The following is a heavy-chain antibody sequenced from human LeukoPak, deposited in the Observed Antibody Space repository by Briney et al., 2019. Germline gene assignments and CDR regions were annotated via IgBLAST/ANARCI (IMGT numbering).Heavy chain of an antibody. V-gene: IGHV1-3*03. D-gene: IGHD6-19*01. J-gene: IGHJ4*02. Sequence: GASVTVSCKASGYTFTDYALHLVRQAPGQSLEWMGWITTGRGETRYSQEFQRRITFTRDTSASTVYMDLSDLRSEDTAVYYCARGGKQWRGGNYFDSWGQGTLVAVSS. CDR1: GYTFTDYA. CDR3: ARGGKQWRGGNYFDS. CDR2: ITTGRGET.